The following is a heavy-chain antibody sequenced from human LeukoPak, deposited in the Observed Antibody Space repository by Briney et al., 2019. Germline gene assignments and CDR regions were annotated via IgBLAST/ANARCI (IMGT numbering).Heavy chain of an antibody. CDR3: AKDLHYGSADY. Sequence: HPGGSLRLSCAASGFTFSNYWMHWVRQDPGKGLVWVSFINPDGSTTNYADSVKGRFTISRDNAKNALYLQMNSLRAEDTAVYYCAKDLHYGSADYWGQGALVTVSS. CDR1: GFTFSNYW. D-gene: IGHD3-10*01. J-gene: IGHJ4*02. V-gene: IGHV3-74*01. CDR2: INPDGSTT.